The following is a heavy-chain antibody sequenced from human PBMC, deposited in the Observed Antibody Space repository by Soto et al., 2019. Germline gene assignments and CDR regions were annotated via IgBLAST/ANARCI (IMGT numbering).Heavy chain of an antibody. Sequence: QITLKESGPTLVKPTQTLTLTCTFSGFSLSTSGVGVGWIRQPPGKALEWLALIYWDDDKRYSPSLKSRLTITKDTSKNQVVLTMTNMDPVDTATYYCAHSYESAWLSSDAFDIWGQGTMVTVSS. J-gene: IGHJ3*02. D-gene: IGHD3-22*01. V-gene: IGHV2-5*02. CDR1: GFSLSTSGVG. CDR2: IYWDDDK. CDR3: AHSYESAWLSSDAFDI.